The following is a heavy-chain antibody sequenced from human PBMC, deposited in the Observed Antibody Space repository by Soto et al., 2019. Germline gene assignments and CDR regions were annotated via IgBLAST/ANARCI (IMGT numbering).Heavy chain of an antibody. CDR3: ARDPTITYGDYDGVLDY. D-gene: IGHD4-17*01. J-gene: IGHJ4*02. CDR1: GYTFTSYG. V-gene: IGHV1-18*01. CDR2: ISAYNGNT. Sequence: GASVKVSCKASGYTFTSYGISWVRQAPGQGLEWMGWISAYNGNTNYAQKLQGRVTMTTDTSTSTAYMELRSLRSDDTAVYYCARDPTITYGDYDGVLDYWGQGTLVTVSS.